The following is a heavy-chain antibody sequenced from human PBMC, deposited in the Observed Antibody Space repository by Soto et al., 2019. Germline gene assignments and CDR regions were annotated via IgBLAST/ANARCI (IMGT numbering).Heavy chain of an antibody. V-gene: IGHV1-18*01. CDR1: GYTFTSYG. D-gene: IGHD3-3*01. Sequence: ASVKVSCQASGYTFTSYGISWVRQAPGQGLEWMGWISAYNGNTNYAQKLQGRVTINPDTSKNQFSLQLNSVTPEDTAVYYCARDNLVGTLGAFWSGYLDYWGQGTLVTVSS. J-gene: IGHJ4*02. CDR2: ISAYNGNT. CDR3: ARDNLVGTLGAFWSGYLDY.